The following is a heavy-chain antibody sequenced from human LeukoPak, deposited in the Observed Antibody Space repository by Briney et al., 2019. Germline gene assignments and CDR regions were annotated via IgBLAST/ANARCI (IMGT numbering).Heavy chain of an antibody. V-gene: IGHV1-46*01. CDR3: ARDNSVGETAWWFDP. CDR1: GYTFTSYY. D-gene: IGHD1-26*01. Sequence: ASVKVSCKASGYTFTSYYMHWVRQAPGQGLEWMGIINPSGGSTSYAQKFQGRLTMTRDMFTSTDCMELTSLTSDDTAVYYCARDNSVGETAWWFDPWGQGTLVTVSS. CDR2: INPSGGST. J-gene: IGHJ5*02.